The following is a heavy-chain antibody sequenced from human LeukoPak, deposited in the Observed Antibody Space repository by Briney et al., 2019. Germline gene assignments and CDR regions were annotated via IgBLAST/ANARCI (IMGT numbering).Heavy chain of an antibody. D-gene: IGHD2-2*01. J-gene: IGHJ4*02. CDR2: IYYSGST. V-gene: IGHV4-39*01. Sequence: PSETLSLTCTVSGGSLSSSSYYWGWIRQPPGKGLEWIGSIYYSGSTYYNPSLKSRVTISVDTSKNQFSLKLSSVTAADTAVYYCARRYAKKFFDYWGQGTLVTVSS. CDR3: ARRYAKKFFDY. CDR1: GGSLSSSSYY.